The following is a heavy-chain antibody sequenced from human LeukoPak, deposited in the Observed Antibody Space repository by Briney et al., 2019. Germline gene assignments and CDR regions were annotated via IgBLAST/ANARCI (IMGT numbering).Heavy chain of an antibody. D-gene: IGHD2-21*01. Sequence: GGSLRLSCAASGFIFNSYAMNWIRQAPGKGLEWVSYISRTNSIYYSDSVRGRFTISRDNAKNSLYLQMNSLRGEDTAVYYCARDHDWGFDYWGQGILVAVSS. CDR3: ARDHDWGFDY. J-gene: IGHJ4*02. CDR2: ISRTNSI. CDR1: GFIFNSYA. V-gene: IGHV3-48*01.